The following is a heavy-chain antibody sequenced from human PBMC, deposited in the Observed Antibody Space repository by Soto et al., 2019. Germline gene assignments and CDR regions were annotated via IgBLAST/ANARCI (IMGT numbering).Heavy chain of an antibody. CDR3: ARDGSQFGVVAAGVVDYMDV. D-gene: IGHD2-15*01. CDR2: IWYDGSNK. V-gene: IGHV3-33*01. Sequence: GGSLRLSCAASGFTFSSYGMHWVRQAPGKGLEWVAVIWYDGSNKYYADSVKGRFTISRDNSKNTLYLQMNSLRAEDTAVYYCARDGSQFGVVAAGVVDYMDVWGKGTTVTVSS. CDR1: GFTFSSYG. J-gene: IGHJ6*03.